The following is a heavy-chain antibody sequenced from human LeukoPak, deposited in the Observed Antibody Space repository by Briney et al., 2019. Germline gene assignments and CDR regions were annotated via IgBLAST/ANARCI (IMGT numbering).Heavy chain of an antibody. J-gene: IGHJ6*02. V-gene: IGHV1-69*04. CDR2: IIPILGIA. Sequence: ASVKVSCKASGGTFSSYAISWVRQAPGQGLEWMGRIIPILGIANYAQKFQGRVTITADKSTSTAYMELSSLRSEDTAVYYCARVYCGGDCYSHYYGMDVWGQGTTVTVSS. CDR1: GGTFSSYA. CDR3: ARVYCGGDCYSHYYGMDV. D-gene: IGHD2-21*02.